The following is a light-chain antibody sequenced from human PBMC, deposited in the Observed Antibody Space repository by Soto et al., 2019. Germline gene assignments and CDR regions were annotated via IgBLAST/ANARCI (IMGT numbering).Light chain of an antibody. CDR3: HQRQSWPRT. J-gene: IGKJ1*01. CDR1: QSVRTY. CDR2: DAS. V-gene: IGKV3-11*01. Sequence: EIVLTQSPVTLSLSPGERATLSCRARQSVRTYLAWYQVKPGQAPRLLIYDASSRASGVPARFSGSGSGTDFTLTISDVQPEDFALYYCHQRQSWPRTFGQGTKVDIK.